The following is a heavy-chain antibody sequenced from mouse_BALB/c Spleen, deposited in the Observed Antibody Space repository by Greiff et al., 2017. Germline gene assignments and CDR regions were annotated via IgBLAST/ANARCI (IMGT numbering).Heavy chain of an antibody. CDR3: ARQYDYDGAMDY. D-gene: IGHD2-4*01. Sequence: EVQGVESGGGLVKPGGSLKLSCAASGFAFSSYDMSWVRQTPEKRLEWVAYISSGGGSTYYPDTVKGRFTISRDNAKNTLYLQMSSLKSEDTAMYYCARQYDYDGAMDYWGQGTSVTVSS. CDR1: GFAFSSYD. V-gene: IGHV5-12-1*01. CDR2: ISSGGGST. J-gene: IGHJ4*01.